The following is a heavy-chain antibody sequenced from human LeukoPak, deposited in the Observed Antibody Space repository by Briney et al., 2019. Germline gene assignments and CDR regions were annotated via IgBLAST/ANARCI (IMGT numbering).Heavy chain of an antibody. D-gene: IGHD2-21*01. CDR1: SFSISSGHY. CDR3: ARDVDRFDY. Sequence: KPSETLSLTCSVSSFSISSGHYWGWIRQPPGKGLEWIGSIYHSGPTYYNPSLKSRVTISVDMSKNHFSLTLTSVTAADTAVYYCARDVDRFDYWGQGTLVTVSS. J-gene: IGHJ4*02. CDR2: IYHSGPT. V-gene: IGHV4-38-2*02.